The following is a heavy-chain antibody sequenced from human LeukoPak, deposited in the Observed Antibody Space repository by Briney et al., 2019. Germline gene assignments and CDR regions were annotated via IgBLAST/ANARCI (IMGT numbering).Heavy chain of an antibody. Sequence: GGSLRLSCAASGFSLSSYAMTWVRQAPGKGLEWVSVIGRVGGGIQYADSVKGRFSISRDTSKNTLYLQMNSLRAEDTAVYYCAKYAPPSTTVTRFFDYWGQGTLVTVSS. CDR2: IGRVGGGI. D-gene: IGHD4-17*01. J-gene: IGHJ4*02. CDR3: AKYAPPSTTVTRFFDY. CDR1: GFSLSSYA. V-gene: IGHV3-23*01.